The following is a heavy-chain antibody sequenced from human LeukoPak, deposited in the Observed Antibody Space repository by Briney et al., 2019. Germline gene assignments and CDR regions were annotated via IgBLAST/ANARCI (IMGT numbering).Heavy chain of an antibody. CDR1: GGSISSYY. CDR3: ARDPLYCSSTSCPTGFDP. Sequence: SETLSLTCTVSGGSISSYYWSWIRQPPGKGLEWIGYIYYSGSTNYNPSLKSRVTISVDTSKNQFSLKPSSVTAADTAVYYCARDPLYCSSTSCPTGFDPWGQGTLVTVSS. V-gene: IGHV4-59*01. D-gene: IGHD2-2*01. CDR2: IYYSGST. J-gene: IGHJ5*02.